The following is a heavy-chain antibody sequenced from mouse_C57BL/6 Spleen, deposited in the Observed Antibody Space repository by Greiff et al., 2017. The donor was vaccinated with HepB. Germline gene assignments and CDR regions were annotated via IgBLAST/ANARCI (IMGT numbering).Heavy chain of an antibody. V-gene: IGHV1-15*01. CDR3: TRGAPYLLLEEGFAD. CDR1: GYTFTDYE. D-gene: IGHD1-1*01. J-gene: IGHJ3*01. CDR2: IDPETGGT. Sequence: VQLQQSGAELVRPGASVTLSCKASGYTFTDYEMHWVKQTPVHGLEWIGAIDPETGGTAYNQKFKGKAILTADKSSSTAYMELRSLTSEDSAVYYCTRGAPYLLLEEGFADWGQGTLVTVSA.